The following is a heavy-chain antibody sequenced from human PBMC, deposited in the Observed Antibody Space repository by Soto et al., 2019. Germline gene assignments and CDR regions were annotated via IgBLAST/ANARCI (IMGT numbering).Heavy chain of an antibody. Sequence: QVQLQQWGAGLLKPSETLSLTCAVYGGSFSGYYWSWIRQPPGKGLEWIGEINHSGSTNYNPSLKSRVTISVDTSKNQFSLKLSSVTAADTAVYYCARGRLRSYGMDVWGQGTTVTVSS. CDR2: INHSGST. D-gene: IGHD4-17*01. V-gene: IGHV4-34*01. CDR1: GGSFSGYY. CDR3: ARGRLRSYGMDV. J-gene: IGHJ6*02.